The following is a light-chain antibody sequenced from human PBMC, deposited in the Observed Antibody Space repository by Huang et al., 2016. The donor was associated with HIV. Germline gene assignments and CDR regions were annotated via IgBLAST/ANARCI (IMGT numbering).Light chain of an antibody. J-gene: IGKJ5*01. Sequence: EVVLTQSPVTLSLSPGERASLSCWASQGVGNYLAWYQQKPGQPPRLLIHDSSNRATGVPARFSGSGSGTDFTLTISSLEPEDFAVYYCQQRNSWPPTFGQGTRLEMK. CDR2: DSS. CDR3: QQRNSWPPT. CDR1: QGVGNY. V-gene: IGKV3-11*01.